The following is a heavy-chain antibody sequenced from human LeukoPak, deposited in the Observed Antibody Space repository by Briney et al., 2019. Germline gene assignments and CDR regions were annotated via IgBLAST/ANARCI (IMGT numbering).Heavy chain of an antibody. J-gene: IGHJ5*02. CDR1: GLSLSSSAAG. V-gene: IGHV2-5*01. D-gene: IGHD3-3*01. CDR2: IYSNDDK. CDR3: AHRRSAFGVEFDL. Sequence: SGPTLVKPTQTLTLTCSFSGLSLSSSAAGVGWIRQPPGKALEWLALIYSNDDKYYSPSLKSRLTITKDTSKNQVVLIMTNMDPVDTATYFCAHRRSAFGVEFDLWGQGTLVTVSS.